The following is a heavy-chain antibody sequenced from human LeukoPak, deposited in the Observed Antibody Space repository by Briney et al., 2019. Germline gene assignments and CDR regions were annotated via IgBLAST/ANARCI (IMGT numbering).Heavy chain of an antibody. D-gene: IGHD1-26*01. CDR1: SSYE. V-gene: IGHV3-48*03. CDR3: ARMPSDSGSYYWAFDI. CDR2: IHSSGRTI. J-gene: IGHJ3*02. Sequence: GGSLRLSCAASSSYELNWVRQAPGKGLEWVSYIHSSGRTIYYADSVKGRFTISRDNAKSSLFLQMNSLRAEDTAVYYCARMPSDSGSYYWAFDIWGQGTMVTVSS.